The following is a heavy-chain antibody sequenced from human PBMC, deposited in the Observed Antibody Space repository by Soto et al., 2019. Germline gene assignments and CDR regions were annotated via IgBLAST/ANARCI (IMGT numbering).Heavy chain of an antibody. V-gene: IGHV4-61*01. Sequence: PSETLSLTCTVSGGSVSSGSYYWSWIRQPPGKGLEWIGYIYYSGSTNYNPSLKSRVTISVDTSKNQFSLKLSSVTAADTAVYYCARSGAMVTYSVYWGQGTLVTVSS. CDR2: IYYSGST. D-gene: IGHD5-18*01. CDR1: GGSVSSGSYY. CDR3: ARSGAMVTYSVY. J-gene: IGHJ4*02.